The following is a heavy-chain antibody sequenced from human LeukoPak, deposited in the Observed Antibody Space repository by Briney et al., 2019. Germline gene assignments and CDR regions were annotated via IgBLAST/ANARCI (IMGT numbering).Heavy chain of an antibody. CDR1: GFSLSSHG. CDR3: ARETYSLADV. V-gene: IGHV3-33*01. D-gene: IGHD4-11*01. Sequence: GGSLRLSCAASGFSLSSHGMHWVRQAPGKGLEWVGVTWFDDSYQHYAGSVRGRFTISRDNSKNTVYLQMNSLRAEDTAVYYCARETYSLADVWGQGTTVIVSS. J-gene: IGHJ6*02. CDR2: TWFDDSYQ.